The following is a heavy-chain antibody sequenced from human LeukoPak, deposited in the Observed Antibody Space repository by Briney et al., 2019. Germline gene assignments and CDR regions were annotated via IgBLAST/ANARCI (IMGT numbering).Heavy chain of an antibody. CDR2: IRYDGSNK. CDR1: GFTFSSYG. Sequence: GGSLRLSCAASGFTFSSYGMHWVRQAPGKGLEWVAFIRYDGSNKYYADSVKGRFTISRDNSKNTLYLQMNSLRAEDTAVYCCAKVPSYSSSWCDYWGQGTLVTVSS. V-gene: IGHV3-30*02. D-gene: IGHD6-13*01. CDR3: AKVPSYSSSWCDY. J-gene: IGHJ4*02.